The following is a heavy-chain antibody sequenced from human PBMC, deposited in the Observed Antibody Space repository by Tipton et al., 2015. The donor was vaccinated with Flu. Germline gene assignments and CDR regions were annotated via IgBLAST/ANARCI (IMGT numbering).Heavy chain of an antibody. CDR2: INSDRSST. J-gene: IGHJ2*01. CDR1: GFFFSRYG. D-gene: IGHD3-10*01. Sequence: SLRLSCAASGFFFSRYGIHWVRQAPGKGLVWVSCINSDRSSTSYADSVKGRFTISRDNAKNTLYLEMNSLRAEDTAVYYCARGAGPTMVKDWDGDHWGRGALGTVS. CDR3: ARGAGPTMVKDWDGDH. V-gene: IGHV3-74*01.